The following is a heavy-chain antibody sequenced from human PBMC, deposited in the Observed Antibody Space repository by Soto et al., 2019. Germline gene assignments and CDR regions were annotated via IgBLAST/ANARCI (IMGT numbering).Heavy chain of an antibody. J-gene: IGHJ4*02. CDR3: ARSRSWFSDF. D-gene: IGHD6-13*01. CDR1: GFTFNNYA. CDR2: ISPNGVDT. Sequence: GSMRLSCSASGFTFNNYAMNWVRQAPGKGLEFVSAISPNGVDTYYADSVKGRFTISRDSSKNTLYLQVSTLRPEDTAVYYCARSRSWFSDFWGQGTLVTVSS. V-gene: IGHV3-64D*06.